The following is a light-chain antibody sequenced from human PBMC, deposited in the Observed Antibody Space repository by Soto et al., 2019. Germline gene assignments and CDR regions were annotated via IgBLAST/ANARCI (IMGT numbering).Light chain of an antibody. CDR3: SSYAGSNSYV. J-gene: IGLJ1*01. Sequence: QSVLTQPPSASGSPGQSVTISCTGTSSDVGGYNYVSWYQQHPGKAPKLMIYEVSKRPSGVPDRFSGSKSGNTASLTVSGLHAEDEADYYSSSYAGSNSYVFVTGPKVTVL. CDR1: SSDVGGYNY. CDR2: EVS. V-gene: IGLV2-8*01.